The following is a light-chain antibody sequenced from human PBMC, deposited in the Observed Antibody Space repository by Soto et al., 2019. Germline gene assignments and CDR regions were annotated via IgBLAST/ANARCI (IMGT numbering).Light chain of an antibody. Sequence: QSLLTQPASVSGSPGQSITIACTGTISDVGGYNYVSWYQQQSGRAPKLMIHEVSNRPSGVSNRFSGSKSGNTASLTISGLQAEDEADYYCRSYTSSRAYVFGIGTKVTVL. CDR1: ISDVGGYNY. CDR3: RSYTSSRAYV. J-gene: IGLJ1*01. CDR2: EVS. V-gene: IGLV2-14*01.